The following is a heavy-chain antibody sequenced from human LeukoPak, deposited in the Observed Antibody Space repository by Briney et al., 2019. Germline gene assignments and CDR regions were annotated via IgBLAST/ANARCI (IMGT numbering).Heavy chain of an antibody. CDR1: GFTFSSYS. J-gene: IGHJ4*02. CDR2: ISGSGGST. D-gene: IGHD3-22*01. Sequence: GGSLRLSCAASGFTFSSYSMNWVRQAPGKGLEWVSAISGSGGSTYYADSVKGRFTISRDNSKNTLYLQMNSLRAEDTAVYYCAKSSNYYDSSGYPNYFDYWGQGTLVTVSS. V-gene: IGHV3-23*01. CDR3: AKSSNYYDSSGYPNYFDY.